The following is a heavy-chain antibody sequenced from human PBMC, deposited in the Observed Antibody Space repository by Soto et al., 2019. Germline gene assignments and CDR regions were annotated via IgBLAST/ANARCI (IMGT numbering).Heavy chain of an antibody. CDR1: EFTFSSYG. V-gene: IGHV3-7*05. CDR2: IKEDGSEK. J-gene: IGHJ6*02. Sequence: EVQLVESGGGLVQPGGSLRLSCAASEFTFSSYGMNWVRQAPGKGLEWVANIKEDGSEKYYVDSVKGRFTISRDNAKNSLYLQRNSLRGEDTAVYYCARDVGAPGRGSAVGYYDDSGMDVWGQGTTVTVSS. CDR3: ARDVGAPGRGSAVGYYDDSGMDV. D-gene: IGHD2-2*01.